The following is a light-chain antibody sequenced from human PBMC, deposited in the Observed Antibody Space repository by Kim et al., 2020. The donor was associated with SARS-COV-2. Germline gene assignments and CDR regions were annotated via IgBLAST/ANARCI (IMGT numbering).Light chain of an antibody. CDR1: QDISSN. J-gene: IGKJ1*01. Sequence: SSVGDRVTITCRASQDISSNLAWFQQKPGKAPKSLIYAASTLQSGAPSRFSGGGSGTDFTLTISSLQAEDSATYYCQQYSSYPRTFGQGTKVDIK. CDR3: QQYSSYPRT. CDR2: AAS. V-gene: IGKV1-16*01.